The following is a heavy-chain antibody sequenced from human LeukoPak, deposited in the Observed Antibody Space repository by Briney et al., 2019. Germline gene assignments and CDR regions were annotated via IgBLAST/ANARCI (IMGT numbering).Heavy chain of an antibody. CDR1: GYTFTGYY. J-gene: IGHJ4*02. Sequence: ASVKVSCKASGYTFTGYYMHWVRQAPGQGLEWMGWINPNSGGTNYAQKFQGRVTMTRDTSISTAYMELSRLRSDDRAVYYCARWVQYCRSTSCYGGGFDYWGQGTLVTVSS. D-gene: IGHD2-2*01. V-gene: IGHV1-2*02. CDR2: INPNSGGT. CDR3: ARWVQYCRSTSCYGGGFDY.